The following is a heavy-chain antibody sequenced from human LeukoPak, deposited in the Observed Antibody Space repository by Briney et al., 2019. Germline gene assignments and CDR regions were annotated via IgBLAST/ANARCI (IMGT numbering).Heavy chain of an antibody. CDR2: IYYSGST. CDR1: GGSISSSSYY. CDR3: ARDPQYSSSWYDPTIFDI. Sequence: SETLSLTCTVSGGSISSSSYYWGWIRQPPGKGLEWIGSIYYSGSTYYNPSLKRRATISVDTSKNQFSLKLSSVTAADTAVYYCARDPQYSSSWYDPTIFDIWGQGTMVTVSS. V-gene: IGHV4-39*07. D-gene: IGHD6-13*01. J-gene: IGHJ3*02.